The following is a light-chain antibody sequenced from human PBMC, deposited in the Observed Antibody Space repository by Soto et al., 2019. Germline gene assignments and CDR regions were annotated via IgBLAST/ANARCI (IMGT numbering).Light chain of an antibody. CDR3: LQYNVYPLS. CDR1: QNINGW. V-gene: IGKV1-5*03. CDR2: KAS. J-gene: IGKJ4*01. Sequence: DIQMTQSPYTLSASVGDRVTITCRAGQNINGWLAWYQQRPGKAPNLLIHKASILEVGVPSRFSGSASGTEFTLTISSLQPDDFAFYFCLQYNVYPLSFGGGTKVDIK.